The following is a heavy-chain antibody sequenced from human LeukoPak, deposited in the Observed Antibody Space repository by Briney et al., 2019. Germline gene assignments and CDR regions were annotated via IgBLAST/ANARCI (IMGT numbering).Heavy chain of an antibody. V-gene: IGHV3-33*08. CDR1: GFTFSSYA. Sequence: GGSLRLSCAASGFTFSSYAMSWVRQAPGKGLEWVAVIWYDGSNKYYADSVKGRFTISRDNSKNTLYLQMNSLRAEDTAVYYCARGAERWLQFLDYWGQGTLVTVSS. D-gene: IGHD5-24*01. CDR3: ARGAERWLQFLDY. CDR2: IWYDGSNK. J-gene: IGHJ4*02.